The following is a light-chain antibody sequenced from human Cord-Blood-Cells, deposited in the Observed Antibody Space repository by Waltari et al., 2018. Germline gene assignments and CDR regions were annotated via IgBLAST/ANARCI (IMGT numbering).Light chain of an antibody. J-gene: IGLJ1*01. CDR3: SSYTSSSFYV. V-gene: IGLV2-14*01. Sequence: QSALTQPASVSGSPGQSISISGTGTSSDVGGYIYVSCYQQPPGKAPKLMIYEVSNRPSGVSNRFSGSKSGNTASLTISGLQAEDEADYYCSSYTSSSFYVFGTGTKVTVL. CDR2: EVS. CDR1: SSDVGGYIY.